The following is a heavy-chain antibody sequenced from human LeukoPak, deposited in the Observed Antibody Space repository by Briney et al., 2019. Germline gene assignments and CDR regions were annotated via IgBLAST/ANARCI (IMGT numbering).Heavy chain of an antibody. CDR2: ISPTAGST. V-gene: IGHV1-46*01. CDR1: GYTFTSYY. Sequence: ASVKVSCKASGYTFTSYYMHWVRQAPGQGLEWMGIISPTAGSTSHAQKFQGRVTMTRDTSTSTVYMDLSSLRSEDTAVYYCARDSHVEKYYYDSSALHPPADYGMDVWGQGTTVTVSS. CDR3: ARDSHVEKYYYDSSALHPPADYGMDV. D-gene: IGHD3-22*01. J-gene: IGHJ6*02.